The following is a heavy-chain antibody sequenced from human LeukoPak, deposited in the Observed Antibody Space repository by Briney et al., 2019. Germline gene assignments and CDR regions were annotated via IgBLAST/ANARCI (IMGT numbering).Heavy chain of an antibody. CDR1: GFTFSDNY. V-gene: IGHV3-11*01. J-gene: IGHJ5*02. Sequence: PGGSLRLSCTASGFTFSDNYMSWIRQAPGKGLEWLSYISVGGNTVSYAESVKGRFTISRDNAKNSVFLQIDGLRVEDTAMYYCARDRQFRLHDPWGQGILVTVSS. CDR3: ARDRQFRLHDP. D-gene: IGHD3-16*01. CDR2: ISVGGNTV.